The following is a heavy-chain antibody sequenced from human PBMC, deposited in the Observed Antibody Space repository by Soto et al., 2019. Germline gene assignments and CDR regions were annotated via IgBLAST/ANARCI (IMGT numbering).Heavy chain of an antibody. CDR3: ARESIAARFDYYYGMDV. CDR1: GGSFSGYY. D-gene: IGHD6-6*01. Sequence: SETLSLTCAVYGGSFSGYYWSWIHQPPGKGLEWIGEINHSGSTNYNPSLKSRVTISVDTSKNQFSLKLSSVTAADTAVYYCARESIAARFDYYYGMDVWGQGTTVTVSS. J-gene: IGHJ6*02. CDR2: INHSGST. V-gene: IGHV4-34*01.